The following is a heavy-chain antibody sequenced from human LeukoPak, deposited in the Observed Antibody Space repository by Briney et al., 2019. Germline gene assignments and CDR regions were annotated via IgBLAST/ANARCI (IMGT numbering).Heavy chain of an antibody. CDR1: GFTFSSYS. Sequence: GGSLRLSCAASGFTFSSYSMNWIRQAPGKGLEWVSSISSSSSYIYYADSVKGRFTISRDNAKNSLYLQMNSLRAEDTAVYYCARGNWNALDYWGQGTLVTVSS. D-gene: IGHD1-20*01. J-gene: IGHJ4*02. V-gene: IGHV3-21*01. CDR2: ISSSSSYI. CDR3: ARGNWNALDY.